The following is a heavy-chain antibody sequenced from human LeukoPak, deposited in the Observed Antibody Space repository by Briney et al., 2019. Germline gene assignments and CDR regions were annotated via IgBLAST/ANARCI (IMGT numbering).Heavy chain of an antibody. Sequence: PSETLSLTCTVSGGSISTSNYYWGWIRQPPGKGLEWIGNIFYSGSTYYSPSLKSRVTISLDTSRNQFSLKLTSVTAADTAVYYCARDTDMVRGVTSFGFSSFDLWGRGTLVTVSS. CDR1: GGSISTSNYY. J-gene: IGHJ2*01. V-gene: IGHV4-39*07. CDR3: ARDTDMVRGVTSFGFSSFDL. CDR2: IFYSGST. D-gene: IGHD3-10*01.